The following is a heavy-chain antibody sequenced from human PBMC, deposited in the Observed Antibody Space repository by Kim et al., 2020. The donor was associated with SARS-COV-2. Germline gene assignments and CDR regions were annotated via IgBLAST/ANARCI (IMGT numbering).Heavy chain of an antibody. V-gene: IGHV1-69*13. J-gene: IGHJ6*02. CDR2: IIPIFGTA. CDR1: GGTFSSYA. D-gene: IGHD6-13*01. CDR3: AREGYSSNYYYYYGMDV. Sequence: SVKVSCKASGGTFSSYAISWVRQAPGQGLEWMGGIIPIFGTANYAQKFQGRVTITADESTSTAYMELSSLRSEDTAVYYCAREGYSSNYYYYYGMDVWGQGTTVTVSS.